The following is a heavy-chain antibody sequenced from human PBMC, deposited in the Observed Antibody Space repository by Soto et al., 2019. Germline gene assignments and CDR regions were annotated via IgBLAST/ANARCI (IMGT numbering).Heavy chain of an antibody. CDR3: AKWSVDYYYGMDV. V-gene: IGHV3-23*01. CDR1: GFTFTSYA. D-gene: IGHD3-3*01. Sequence: GGSLRLSCAASGFTFTSYAMSWVRQAPGKGLEWVSAIIGSGAITYYAGSVKGRLTISRDNSKNTLYQQMNSLRAEDTAVYYCAKWSVDYYYGMDVWGQGTTVTVSS. CDR2: IIGSGAIT. J-gene: IGHJ6*02.